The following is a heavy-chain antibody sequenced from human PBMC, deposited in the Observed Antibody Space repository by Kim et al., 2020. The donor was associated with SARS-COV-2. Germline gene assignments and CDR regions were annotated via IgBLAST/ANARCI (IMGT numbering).Heavy chain of an antibody. V-gene: IGHV4-61*01. CDR1: GGSVSSGSYY. Sequence: SETLSLTCTVSGGSVSSGSYYWSWIRQPPGKGLEWIGYIYYSGSTNYNPSLKSRVTISVDTSKNQFSLKLSSVTAADTAVYYCAASYYDSSGYGYWGQGTLVTVSS. CDR2: IYYSGST. J-gene: IGHJ4*02. CDR3: AASYYDSSGYGY. D-gene: IGHD3-22*01.